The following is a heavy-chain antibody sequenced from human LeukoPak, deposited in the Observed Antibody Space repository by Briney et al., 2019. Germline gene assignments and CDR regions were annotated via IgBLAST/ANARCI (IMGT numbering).Heavy chain of an antibody. J-gene: IGHJ4*02. CDR3: ARAYWLDCSSTSFDY. Sequence: GGSLRLSCAASGFTFSSYAMSWVRQAPGKGLEWVANIKQDGSEKYYVDSVKGRFTISRDNAKNSLYLQMNSLRAEDTAVYYCARAYWLDCSSTSFDYWGQRTLVTVSS. D-gene: IGHD2-2*01. V-gene: IGHV3-7*01. CDR2: IKQDGSEK. CDR1: GFTFSSYA.